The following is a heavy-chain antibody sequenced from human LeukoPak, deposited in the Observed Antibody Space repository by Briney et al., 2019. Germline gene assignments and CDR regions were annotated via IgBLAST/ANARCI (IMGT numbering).Heavy chain of an antibody. D-gene: IGHD3-22*01. V-gene: IGHV3-48*04. CDR1: GFTFSSYS. CDR3: ARDSPDHYDSSGYYYFDY. J-gene: IGHJ4*02. Sequence: GGSLRLSCAASGFTFSSYSMNWVRQAPGKGLEWVSYISSSSTIYYADSVKGRFTISRDNAKNSLYLQMNSLRAEDTAVYYCARDSPDHYDSSGYYYFDYWGQGTLVTVSS. CDR2: ISSSSTI.